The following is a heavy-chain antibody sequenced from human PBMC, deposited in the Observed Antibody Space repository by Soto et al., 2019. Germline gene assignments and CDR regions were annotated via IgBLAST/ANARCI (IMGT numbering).Heavy chain of an antibody. V-gene: IGHV4-34*01. D-gene: IGHD4-4*01. CDR2: INHSGST. CDR3: AREGNSGPYYYYGMDV. CDR1: GLSFSGYY. Sequence: SETLSLTCAFYGLSFSGYYWTLIRQPTGTGLEWIGEINHSGSTNYNPSLKSRVTISVDTSKNQFSLKLSSVTAADTAVYYCAREGNSGPYYYYGMDVWGQGTTVTVSS. J-gene: IGHJ6*02.